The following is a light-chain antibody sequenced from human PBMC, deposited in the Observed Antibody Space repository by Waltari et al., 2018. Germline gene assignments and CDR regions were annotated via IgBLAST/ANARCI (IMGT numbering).Light chain of an antibody. CDR3: MQGTHWPYT. Sequence: VVMTQSPLSLPVTLGQAASISCKSSQRLVHSDGNTHLTWVQQRPGQSPRRLIYRVFNRDSGVPDRFSGSGSGTDFTLKISRVEAEDVGVYYCMQGTHWPYTFGQGTKLDIK. V-gene: IGKV2-30*02. CDR2: RVF. J-gene: IGKJ2*01. CDR1: QRLVHSDGNTH.